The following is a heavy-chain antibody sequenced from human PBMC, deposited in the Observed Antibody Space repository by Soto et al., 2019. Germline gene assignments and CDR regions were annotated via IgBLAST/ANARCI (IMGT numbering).Heavy chain of an antibody. J-gene: IGHJ6*02. CDR1: VDSITTYY. Sequence: SETLSLTCTVSVDSITTYYWSWIRQLAGKGLEWIGRIDTSGNTNYNPSLKSRVTMSVDTSKKQFSLKLTSVTAADTAVYYCARYSNNWFQTEGMDVWGQGTTVT. CDR3: ARYSNNWFQTEGMDV. CDR2: IDTSGNT. V-gene: IGHV4-4*07. D-gene: IGHD6-13*01.